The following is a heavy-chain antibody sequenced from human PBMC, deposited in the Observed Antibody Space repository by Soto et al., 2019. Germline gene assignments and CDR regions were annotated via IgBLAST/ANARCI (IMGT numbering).Heavy chain of an antibody. CDR2: ISAYNGNT. D-gene: IGHD3-10*01. Sequence: GVSVKVSSKASGYTFTSYGISWVRQAHGQGLEWMGWISAYNGNTNYAQKLQGRVTMTTDTSTSTAYMELRSLRSDDTAVYYCARVDYYGSGSYGSWYFDLWGRGTLVTVSS. CDR1: GYTFTSYG. J-gene: IGHJ2*01. CDR3: ARVDYYGSGSYGSWYFDL. V-gene: IGHV1-18*01.